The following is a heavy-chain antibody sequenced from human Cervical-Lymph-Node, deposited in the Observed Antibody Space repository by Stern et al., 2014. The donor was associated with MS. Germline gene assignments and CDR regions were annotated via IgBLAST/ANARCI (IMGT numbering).Heavy chain of an antibody. J-gene: IGHJ6*02. CDR1: GFIFSSYT. CDR3: ARDSKFYGLGV. Sequence: EVQLVESGGGLVKPGGSLRLSCAASGFIFSSYTMNWVRQPPGRGLEWISSISSSSAYVNHAVFGRGRFTISRDNAKNSLYLQINSLRAEDTAVYYCARDSKFYGLGVWGQGTTVTVSS. V-gene: IGHV3-21*01. CDR2: ISSSSAYV.